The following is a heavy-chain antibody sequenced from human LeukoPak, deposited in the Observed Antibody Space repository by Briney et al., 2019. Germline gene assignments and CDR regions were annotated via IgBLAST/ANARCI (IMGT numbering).Heavy chain of an antibody. Sequence: GGSLRLSCAASGFTVSSNYMSWVRQAPGKGLEWVSVIYSGGSTYYADSVKGRFTISRDNSKNTLYLQMNSLRAEDTAVYYCARDIRYFDWLSYYTSFDPWGQGTLVTVSS. V-gene: IGHV3-66*01. J-gene: IGHJ5*02. CDR1: GFTVSSNY. D-gene: IGHD3-9*01. CDR2: IYSGGST. CDR3: ARDIRYFDWLSYYTSFDP.